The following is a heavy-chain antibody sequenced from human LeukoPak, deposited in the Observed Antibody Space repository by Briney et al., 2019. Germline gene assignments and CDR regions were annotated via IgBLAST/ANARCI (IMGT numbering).Heavy chain of an antibody. V-gene: IGHV3-23*01. CDR3: AKDKVSRGYFDY. Sequence: GGSLRLSCAASGFTFSSCGMSWVRQAPGKGLEWASAISGSGGSTYYADSAKGRFSISRDNSKNTLYLQMNSLRAEDTAVYYCAKDKVSRGYFDYWGQGTLVTVSS. CDR2: ISGSGGST. D-gene: IGHD1-26*01. CDR1: GFTFSSCG. J-gene: IGHJ4*02.